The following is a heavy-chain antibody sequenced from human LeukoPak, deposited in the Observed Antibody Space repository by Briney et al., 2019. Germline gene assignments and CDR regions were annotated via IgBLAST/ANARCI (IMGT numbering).Heavy chain of an antibody. CDR2: INWDGDST. CDR3: ARGSRYDYIWGSYRDYYYMDV. J-gene: IGHJ6*03. CDR1: GFTLDDYC. V-gene: IGHV3-20*04. D-gene: IGHD3-16*01. Sequence: GGSLRLSCAASGFTLDDYCMSWVRQAPGKGLEWVSGINWDGDSTGYADSVKGRFTISRDNAKNSLYLQMYSLRPEDTALYYCARGSRYDYIWGSYRDYYYMDVWGKGTTVTVSS.